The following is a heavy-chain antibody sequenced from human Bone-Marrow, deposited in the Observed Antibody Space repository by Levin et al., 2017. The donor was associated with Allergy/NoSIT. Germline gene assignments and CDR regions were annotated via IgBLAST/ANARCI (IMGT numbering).Heavy chain of an antibody. J-gene: IGHJ1*01. V-gene: IGHV3-33*01. CDR3: ATTCRSTTCFSLLFHH. Sequence: GGSLRLSCVASGFSISPYGMHWVRQAPGKGLEWVAATWYDGSNKHYGESVKGRFTISRDNSRNTVSLQMNSLRVEDTAVYYCATTCRSTTCFSLLFHHWGQGALVTVSS. D-gene: IGHD2/OR15-2a*01. CDR1: GFSISPYG. CDR2: TWYDGSNK.